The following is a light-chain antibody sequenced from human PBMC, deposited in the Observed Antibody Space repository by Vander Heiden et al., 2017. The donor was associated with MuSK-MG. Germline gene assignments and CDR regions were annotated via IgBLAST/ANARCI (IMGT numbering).Light chain of an antibody. Sequence: NFMLTQPHSVSDSPGKPVTISCTRSSGSIASNYVQWYQQRPGSSPTTVSYEDNQRPSGVPDRCSGSIDSSSNSASPTISGLKTEDEADYYCQSYDSSNHVVFGGGTKLTVI. J-gene: IGLJ2*01. V-gene: IGLV6-57*01. CDR2: EDN. CDR1: SGSIASNY. CDR3: QSYDSSNHVV.